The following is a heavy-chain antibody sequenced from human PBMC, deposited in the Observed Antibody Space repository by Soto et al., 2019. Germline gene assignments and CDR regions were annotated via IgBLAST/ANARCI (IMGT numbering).Heavy chain of an antibody. CDR3: ASPKIAFYNWFDP. Sequence: QLQLQESGPGLVKPSETLSLTCTVSGGSISSSSYYWGWLRQPPGKGLEWIGSIYYSGSTYYNPSLKSRVTISVDTSKNQFFLKLSSVTAAETAVYYCASPKIAFYNWFDPWGQGTLVTVSS. CDR1: GGSISSSSYY. V-gene: IGHV4-39*01. CDR2: IYYSGST. D-gene: IGHD3-3*02. J-gene: IGHJ5*02.